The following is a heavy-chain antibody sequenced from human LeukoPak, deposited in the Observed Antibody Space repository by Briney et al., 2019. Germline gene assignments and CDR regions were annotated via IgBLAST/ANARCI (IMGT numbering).Heavy chain of an antibody. V-gene: IGHV5-51*01. CDR2: IHPGGTEP. D-gene: IGHD3-3*01. CDR3: ARLPYVSLDFWGGYLDY. Sequence: GESLKISCKGSGYRFPNYWIAWVRQMPGKGLGWMGLIHPGGTEPKYSPSFQGQVTISADRSISTAYLQWGSLKASDSAMYYWARLPYVSLDFWGGYLDYWGQGPLVTVAS. CDR1: GYRFPNYW. J-gene: IGHJ4*02.